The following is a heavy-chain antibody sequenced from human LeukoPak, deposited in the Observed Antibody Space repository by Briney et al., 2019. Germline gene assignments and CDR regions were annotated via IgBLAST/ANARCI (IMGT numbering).Heavy chain of an antibody. CDR1: GFTFSSYS. CDR3: ARGPHSSSWSDDAFDI. D-gene: IGHD6-13*01. CDR2: ISSSSSYI. V-gene: IGHV3-21*01. J-gene: IGHJ3*02. Sequence: GGSLRLSCAASGFTFSSYSMNWVRQAPGKGLEWVSSISSSSSYIYYADSVKGRFTISRDNAKNSLYLQMNSLRAEDTAVYYCARGPHSSSWSDDAFDIWGQGTMVTVSS.